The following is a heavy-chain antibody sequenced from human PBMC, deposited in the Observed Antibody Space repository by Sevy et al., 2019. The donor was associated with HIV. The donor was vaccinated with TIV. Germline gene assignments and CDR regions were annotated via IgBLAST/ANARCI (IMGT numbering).Heavy chain of an antibody. D-gene: IGHD6-13*01. V-gene: IGHV6-1*01. J-gene: IGHJ3*02. CDR2: TYYRSKWYN. CDR1: GDSVSSNSAA. Sequence: SQTLSLTCAISGDSVSSNSAAWNWIRQSPSRGLEWLGRTYYRSKWYNDYAVSVKSRITINPDTSKNQFSLQLNSVTPEDTAVYDCARGCIAAAGMTDAFDIWGQGTMVTVSS. CDR3: ARGCIAAAGMTDAFDI.